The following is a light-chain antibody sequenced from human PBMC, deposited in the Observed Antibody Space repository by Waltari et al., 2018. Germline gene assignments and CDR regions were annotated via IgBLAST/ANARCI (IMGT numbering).Light chain of an antibody. J-gene: IGLJ2*01. CDR2: AVN. CDR3: SSYAGSSKGV. Sequence: QSALTQPAHVSGPPGQSITISCTGTSSAVGNYQRVPWYQQHPGKAPKLMIYAVNKRPSGVSDRFSGSKAGDMASLTISGLQPEDEAEYFCSSYAGSSKGVFGGGTKVTVL. V-gene: IGLV2-23*02. CDR1: SSAVGNYQR.